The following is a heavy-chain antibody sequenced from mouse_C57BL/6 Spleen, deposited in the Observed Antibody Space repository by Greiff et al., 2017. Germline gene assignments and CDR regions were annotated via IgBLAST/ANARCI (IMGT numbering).Heavy chain of an antibody. D-gene: IGHD1-1*01. V-gene: IGHV14-4*01. Sequence: VQLQQSGAELVRPGASVKLSCTASGFNIKDDYMHWVKQRPEQGLEWIGWIDPENGDTEYASKFQGKATLTADTSSNTAYLQLSSLTSEDTAVYYCTAWFYYGSPPYYAMDYWGQGTSVTVSS. CDR1: GFNIKDDY. CDR2: IDPENGDT. J-gene: IGHJ4*01. CDR3: TAWFYYGSPPYYAMDY.